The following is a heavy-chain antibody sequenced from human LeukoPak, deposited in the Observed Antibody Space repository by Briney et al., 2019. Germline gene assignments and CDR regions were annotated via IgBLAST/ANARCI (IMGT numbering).Heavy chain of an antibody. CDR1: GFTFSSYG. CDR3: AVYSSSWSTFDY. V-gene: IGHV3-33*01. J-gene: IGHJ4*02. Sequence: GGSLRLSCAASGFTFSSYGMHWVRQAPGKGLEWVAVIWYDGSNKYYADSVKGRFTISRDNSKNTLYLQMNSLRAEDTAVYYCAVYSSSWSTFDYWGQGTLVTVSS. D-gene: IGHD6-13*01. CDR2: IWYDGSNK.